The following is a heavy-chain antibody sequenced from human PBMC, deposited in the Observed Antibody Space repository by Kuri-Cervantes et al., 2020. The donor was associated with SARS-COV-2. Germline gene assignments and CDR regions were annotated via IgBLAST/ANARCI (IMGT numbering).Heavy chain of an antibody. CDR3: ATEDYYASGSPDAFDI. CDR1: GGSFSGYY. D-gene: IGHD3-10*01. V-gene: IGHV4-34*01. J-gene: IGHJ3*02. CDR2: VYYRGNT. Sequence: SETLSPTCPVYGGSFSGYYWSWIRQLPGKGLEWNGSVYYRGNTYYNPSLKSRVTIPVETTKNQSSLKLSAVTAADTAVYYCATEDYYASGSPDAFDIWGQGTMVTVSS.